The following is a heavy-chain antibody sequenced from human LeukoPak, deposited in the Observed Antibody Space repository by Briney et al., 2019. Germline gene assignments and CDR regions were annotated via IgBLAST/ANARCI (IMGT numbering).Heavy chain of an antibody. CDR2: INHSGST. Sequence: SETLSLTCAVYGGSFSGYYWSWIRQPPGKGLEWIGEINHSGSTNYNPSLKSRVTISVDTSKNQFSLKLSSVTAADTAAYYCARGSRSGSYYKSPFDYWGQGTLVTVSS. CDR1: GGSFSGYY. CDR3: ARGSRSGSYYKSPFDY. V-gene: IGHV4-34*01. D-gene: IGHD1-26*01. J-gene: IGHJ4*02.